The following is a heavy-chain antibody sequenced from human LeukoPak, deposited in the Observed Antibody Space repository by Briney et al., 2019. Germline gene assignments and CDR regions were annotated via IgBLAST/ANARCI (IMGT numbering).Heavy chain of an antibody. CDR3: ARLREGSDHDY. CDR1: GFTFSDYY. V-gene: IGHV3-11*06. CDR2: ISTSSSST. D-gene: IGHD4-17*01. J-gene: IGHJ4*02. Sequence: GGSLRLSCAASGFTFSDYYMSWIRQVPGKGLEWVSKISTSSSSTNYADSVKGRFTVSRDNAKSSLYSRMDSLRAEDTAVYYCARLREGSDHDYWGQGTLVTVSS.